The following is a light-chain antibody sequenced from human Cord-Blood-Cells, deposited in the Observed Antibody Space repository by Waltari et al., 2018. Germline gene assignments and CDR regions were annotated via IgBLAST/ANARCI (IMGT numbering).Light chain of an antibody. CDR1: SSDVGGYNY. CDR3: SSYTSSSTWV. J-gene: IGLJ3*02. Sequence: QSALTQPASVSGSPGQSITISCTGTSSDVGGYNYVSWYQQHPGKAPKLMIYDVSNRASGVSNRFSGSKSGNPASLTISGLQAEDEADYYCSSYTSSSTWVFGGGTKLTVL. V-gene: IGLV2-14*01. CDR2: DVS.